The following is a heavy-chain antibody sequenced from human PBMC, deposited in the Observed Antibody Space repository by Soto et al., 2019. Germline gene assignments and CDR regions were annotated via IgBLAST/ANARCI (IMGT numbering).Heavy chain of an antibody. CDR3: ARDFKRAYCSGGSCYSHYYYGMDV. V-gene: IGHV3-13*01. CDR1: GFTFSSYD. J-gene: IGHJ6*02. CDR2: IGTAGDT. Sequence: PGGSLRLSCAASGFTFSSYDMHWVRQATGKGLEWVSAIGTAGDTYYPGSVKGRFTISRENAKNSLYLQMNSLRAGDTAVYYCARDFKRAYCSGGSCYSHYYYGMDVWGQGTTVTVSS. D-gene: IGHD2-15*01.